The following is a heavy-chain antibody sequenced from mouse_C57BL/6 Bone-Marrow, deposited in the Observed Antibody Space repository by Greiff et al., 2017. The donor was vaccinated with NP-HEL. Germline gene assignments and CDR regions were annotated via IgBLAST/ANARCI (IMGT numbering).Heavy chain of an antibody. V-gene: IGHV1-64*01. Sequence: QVQLQQPGAELVKPGASVKLSCKASGYTFTSYWLPWVKQRPGQGLEWIGMIHPNSGSTNSNEKFKSKATLTVDKSSSTAYMQLSSLTSEDSAVYYCARWGFFYWGVWGTGTTVTVSS. CDR2: IHPNSGST. J-gene: IGHJ1*03. CDR1: GYTFTSYW. CDR3: ARWGFFYWGV. D-gene: IGHD1-1*01.